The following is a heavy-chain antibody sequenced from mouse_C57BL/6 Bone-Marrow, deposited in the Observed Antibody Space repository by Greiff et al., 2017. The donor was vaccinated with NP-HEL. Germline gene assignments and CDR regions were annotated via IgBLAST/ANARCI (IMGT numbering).Heavy chain of an antibody. Sequence: EVNLVESEGGLVQPGSSMKLSCTASGFTFSDYYMAWVRQVPEKGLEWVANINYDGSSTYYLDSLKSRFIISRDNAKNILYLQMSSLKSEDTATYYCARDSNLYYFDYWGQGTTLTVSS. V-gene: IGHV5-16*01. CDR2: INYDGSST. CDR1: GFTFSDYY. J-gene: IGHJ2*01. CDR3: ARDSNLYYFDY. D-gene: IGHD2-5*01.